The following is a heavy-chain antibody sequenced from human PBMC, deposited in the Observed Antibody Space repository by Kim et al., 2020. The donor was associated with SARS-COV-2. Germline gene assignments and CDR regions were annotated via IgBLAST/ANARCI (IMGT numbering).Heavy chain of an antibody. V-gene: IGHV3-23*01. CDR2: ISGSGGST. CDR1: GFTFSNYA. CDR3: AKRLTYSSSWYYFDY. J-gene: IGHJ4*02. D-gene: IGHD6-13*01. Sequence: GGSLRLSCAASGFTFSNYAMSWVRQAPGKGLEWVSVISGSGGSTYYADSVKGRFTISRDNSKNTLYLQMNSLRAEDTAVYYCAKRLTYSSSWYYFDYWGQGTLVTVSS.